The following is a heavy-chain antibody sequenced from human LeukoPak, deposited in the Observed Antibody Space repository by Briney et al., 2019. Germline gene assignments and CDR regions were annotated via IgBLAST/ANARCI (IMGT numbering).Heavy chain of an antibody. J-gene: IGHJ3*02. Sequence: GASVKVSCKASGYTFTSYGISWVRQAPGQGLEWMGWINPNSGGTKYAQKFQGRVTMTRDTSISTAYMELSRLRSDDTAVYYCASSRTYCSSTNCYAPDDAFDIWGQGTMVTVSS. V-gene: IGHV1-2*02. CDR3: ASSRTYCSSTNCYAPDDAFDI. CDR2: INPNSGGT. D-gene: IGHD2-2*01. CDR1: GYTFTSYG.